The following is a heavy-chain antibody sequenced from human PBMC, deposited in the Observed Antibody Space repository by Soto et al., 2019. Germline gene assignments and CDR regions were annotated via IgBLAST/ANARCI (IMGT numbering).Heavy chain of an antibody. J-gene: IGHJ3*02. CDR1: GGSISSGGYS. CDR2: IYHSGST. V-gene: IGHV4-30-2*01. Sequence: SETLSLTCAVSGGSISSGGYSWSWIRQPPGKGLEWIGDIYHSGSTYYNPSLKSRVTISVDRSKNQFSLKLSSVTAADTAVYYCARTPDIWGQGTMVTVSS. CDR3: ARTPDI.